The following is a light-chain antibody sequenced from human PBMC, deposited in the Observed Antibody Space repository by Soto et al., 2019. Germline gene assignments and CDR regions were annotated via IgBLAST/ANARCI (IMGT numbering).Light chain of an antibody. Sequence: EIVLTQSPGTLSLSPGERATLSCRASQSVSGTYLAWYQQKPVQAPRLLIYGASNRATGIPDRFSASGSGTDFTLTISRLEPDDVAVYYCQQYGSSPRTFGPGTKVDIK. V-gene: IGKV3-20*01. J-gene: IGKJ3*01. CDR2: GAS. CDR1: QSVSGTY. CDR3: QQYGSSPRT.